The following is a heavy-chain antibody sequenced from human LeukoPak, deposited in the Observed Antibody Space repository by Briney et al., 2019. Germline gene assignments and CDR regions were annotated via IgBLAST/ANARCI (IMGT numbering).Heavy chain of an antibody. J-gene: IGHJ4*02. V-gene: IGHV3-73*01. CDR1: GFTFSGSP. CDR3: TQNNY. Sequence: GGSLRLSCAASGFTFSGSPILWVRQASGKGLEWVGRIRGKADNYATAYAASVQGRCTISGDDSQNTAYLQLNSLKTEDTAVYYCTQNNYWGQGALVTVSS. CDR2: IRGKADNYAT.